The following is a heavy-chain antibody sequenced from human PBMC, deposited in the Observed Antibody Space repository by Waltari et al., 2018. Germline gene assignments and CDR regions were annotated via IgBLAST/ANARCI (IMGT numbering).Heavy chain of an antibody. J-gene: IGHJ1*01. CDR1: GGSISSYY. Sequence: QVQLQESGPGLVKPSETLSLTCTVSGGSISSYYWSWIRQPPGKGLEWIGYIYYSGSTNYNPSLKSRVTISVDTSKNQFSLKLSSVTAADTAVYYCARHLGGSGSYPTFQHWGQGTLVTVSS. D-gene: IGHD3-10*01. CDR2: IYYSGST. V-gene: IGHV4-59*01. CDR3: ARHLGGSGSYPTFQH.